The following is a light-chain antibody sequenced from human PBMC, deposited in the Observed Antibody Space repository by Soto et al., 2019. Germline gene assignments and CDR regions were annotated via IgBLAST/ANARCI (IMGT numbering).Light chain of an antibody. V-gene: IGKV3D-20*01. J-gene: IGKJ4*01. CDR3: HQFGASPT. Sequence: EIGLTQFTATLSLSPGVGVALSCGASQSLSNNFLAGYQQKPGLAPTLLIFDASTSATGIPDRFSGSGSGTDFTLTISRLEPEDFAVYFCHQFGASPTFGGGTKVEFK. CDR2: DAS. CDR1: QSLSNNF.